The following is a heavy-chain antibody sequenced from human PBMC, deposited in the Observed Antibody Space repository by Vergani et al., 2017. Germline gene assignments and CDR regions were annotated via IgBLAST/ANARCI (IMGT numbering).Heavy chain of an antibody. CDR1: GYTFTSYA. Sequence: QVQLVQSGSELKKPGASVKVSCKASGYTFTSYAMNWVRQAPGQGLEWMGRIIPIFGTANYAQKFQGRVTITADESTSTAYMELSSLRSEDTAVYYCARDHNLWFGELLGFDPWGQGTLVTVSS. CDR3: ARDHNLWFGELLGFDP. CDR2: IIPIFGTA. J-gene: IGHJ5*02. D-gene: IGHD3-10*01. V-gene: IGHV1-69*18.